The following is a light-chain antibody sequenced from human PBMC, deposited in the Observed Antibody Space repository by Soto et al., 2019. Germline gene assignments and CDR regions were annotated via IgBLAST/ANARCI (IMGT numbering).Light chain of an antibody. CDR1: SSDVGGYNY. V-gene: IGLV2-14*01. J-gene: IGLJ3*02. Sequence: QSALTQPASVSGSPGQSNTISCTGTSSDVGGYNYVSWYQRHPGKAPKLMIYDVSNRPSGVSNRFSGSKSGNTASLTISGLQAEDEADYYCSSYTSSSTWVFGGGTKLTVL. CDR2: DVS. CDR3: SSYTSSSTWV.